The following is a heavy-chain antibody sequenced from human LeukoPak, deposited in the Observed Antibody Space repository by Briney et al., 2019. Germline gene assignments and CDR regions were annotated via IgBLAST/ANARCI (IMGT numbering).Heavy chain of an antibody. CDR3: EAYGSV. J-gene: IGHJ4*02. D-gene: IGHD3-10*01. CDR1: GLIFSNYW. V-gene: IGHV3-7*03. Sequence: GSLSLSCAASGLIFSNYWMTWVRQAPGKGLEWVANIKEDGSETYYVDSVKGRFTISRDNDKNTLYLQMNSLRAEDTAVYYCEAYGSVWGQGTLVIVSS. CDR2: IKEDGSET.